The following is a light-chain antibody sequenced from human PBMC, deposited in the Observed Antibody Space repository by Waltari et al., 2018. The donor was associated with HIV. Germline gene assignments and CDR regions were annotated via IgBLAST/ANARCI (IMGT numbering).Light chain of an antibody. CDR1: SSDAGSYNY. J-gene: IGLJ2*01. V-gene: IGLV2-14*01. CDR2: DVS. Sequence: QYALTSPASVSGSLGKSITISCTGTSSDAGSYNYVTRYQQHPGKALKLLIFDVSNRPSGVSNRFSGAKSGDTASLTISGLQTDDEAYYYCSSYTRTSTLVAFGGVTKVTVL. CDR3: SSYTRTSTLVA.